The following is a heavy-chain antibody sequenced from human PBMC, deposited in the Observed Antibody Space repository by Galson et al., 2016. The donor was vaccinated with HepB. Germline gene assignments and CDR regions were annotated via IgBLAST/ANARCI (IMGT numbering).Heavy chain of an antibody. CDR2: IHTFNDYK. CDR3: AREVYCSGPTCYPGYFQD. V-gene: IGHV1-18*01. D-gene: IGHD2-15*01. CDR1: GYTFTNYG. J-gene: IGHJ1*01. Sequence: SVKVSCKASGYTFTNYGVTWVRQAPGQGLEWMGWIHTFNDYKNSPQKFQGRLTMTTDTSTNTAYMELRSLTSDDTAVYFCAREVYCSGPTCYPGYFQDWGQGTLVTVSS.